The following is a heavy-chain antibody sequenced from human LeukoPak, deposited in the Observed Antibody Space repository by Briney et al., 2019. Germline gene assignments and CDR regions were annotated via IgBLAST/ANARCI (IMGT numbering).Heavy chain of an antibody. CDR2: IYYSEST. D-gene: IGHD4-17*01. J-gene: IGHJ4*02. CDR3: AKVGAYGDYARHDY. V-gene: IGHV4-59*01. CDR1: GGSISSYY. Sequence: SETLSLTCTVSGGSISSYYWSWLRQPPGKGLEWIGYIYYSESTNYNPSLKSRVIISLDTSNNQFSLKLSSVTAADTAVYYCAKVGAYGDYARHDYWGQGTLVTVSS.